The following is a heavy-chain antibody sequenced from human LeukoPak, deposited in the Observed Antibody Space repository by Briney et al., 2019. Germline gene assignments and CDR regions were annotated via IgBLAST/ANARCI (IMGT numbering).Heavy chain of an antibody. J-gene: IGHJ6*03. CDR3: ARGLLHLDYSMDV. V-gene: IGHV3-30*19. CDR2: ISYDGSNK. Sequence: GGSLRLSCAASGFTFSSYGIHWVRQAPGKGLEWVAVISYDGSNKDYADSVKGRITISRDNSKNTLYLQMNSLRVEDTAVYYCARGLLHLDYSMDVWGKGTTVTVSS. D-gene: IGHD2-21*01. CDR1: GFTFSSYG.